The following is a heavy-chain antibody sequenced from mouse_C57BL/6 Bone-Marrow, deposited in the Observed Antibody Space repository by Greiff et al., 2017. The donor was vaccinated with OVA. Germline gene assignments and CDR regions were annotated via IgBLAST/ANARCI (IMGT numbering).Heavy chain of an antibody. D-gene: IGHD1-1*01. V-gene: IGHV1-59*01. CDR2: IDPSDSYT. CDR3: ARRTTVVEGFDY. J-gene: IGHJ2*01. Sequence: VQLQQPGAELVRPGTSVKLSCKASGYTFTSYWMHWVKQRPGQGLEWIGVIDPSDSYTNYNQKFKGKATLTVDTSSSTAYMQLSSLTSEDSAVYYCARRTTVVEGFDYWGQGTTLTVSS. CDR1: GYTFTSYW.